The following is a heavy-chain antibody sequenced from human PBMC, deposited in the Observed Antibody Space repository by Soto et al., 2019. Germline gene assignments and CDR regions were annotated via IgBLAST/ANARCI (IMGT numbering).Heavy chain of an antibody. V-gene: IGHV1-69*13. D-gene: IGHD5-18*01. J-gene: IGHJ4*02. Sequence: SVKVSCKASGGTFSSYAISWVRQAPGQGLEWMGGIIPIFGTANYAQKFQGRVTITADESTSTAYMELSSLRSEDTAVYYCARDPLRVGEDGYESYFDYWGQGTLVTVSS. CDR2: IIPIFGTA. CDR1: GGTFSSYA. CDR3: ARDPLRVGEDGYESYFDY.